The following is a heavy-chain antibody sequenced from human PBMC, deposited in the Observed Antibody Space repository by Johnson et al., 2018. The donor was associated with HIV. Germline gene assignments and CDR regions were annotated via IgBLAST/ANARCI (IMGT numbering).Heavy chain of an antibody. CDR3: ARFPPGERDDAFDI. CDR1: GFTVSSNY. V-gene: IGHV3-66*02. Sequence: EVQLVESGGGLVQPGGSLRLSCAASGFTVSSNYMSWVRQAPGKGLEWVSVLHSGGSTSYADSVKGRFPISRDNSNNTLHLQMNSLRPEDTAVYYCARFPPGERDDAFDIWGQGTMVTVSS. CDR2: LHSGGST. J-gene: IGHJ3*02. D-gene: IGHD1-1*01.